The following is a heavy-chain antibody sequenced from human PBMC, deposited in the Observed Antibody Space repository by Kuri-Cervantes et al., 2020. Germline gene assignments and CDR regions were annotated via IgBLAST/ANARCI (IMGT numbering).Heavy chain of an antibody. Sequence: GESLKISCAASGFTFSSYAMSWVRQAPGKGLEWVSSISSSSSYIYYADSVKGRFTISRDNAKNSLYLQMNSLRAEDTAVYYCARDNIIAAANAFDIWGQGTMVTVSS. V-gene: IGHV3-21*03. CDR2: ISSSSSYI. D-gene: IGHD6-13*01. J-gene: IGHJ3*02. CDR1: GFTFSSYA. CDR3: ARDNIIAAANAFDI.